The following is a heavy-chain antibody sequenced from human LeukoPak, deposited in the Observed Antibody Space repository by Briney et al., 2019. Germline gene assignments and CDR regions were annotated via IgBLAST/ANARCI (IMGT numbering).Heavy chain of an antibody. CDR1: GYTFTSYG. Sequence: ASVKVSCKASGYTFTSYGISWVRQAPGQGLEWMGWISAYNGNTNYAQKLQGRVTMTTDTSTSTAYMELRSLRSDDTAVYYCARDLTYYYDSSGFSIPPFYYYYGMDVWGQGTTVTVSS. V-gene: IGHV1-18*01. D-gene: IGHD3-22*01. J-gene: IGHJ6*02. CDR3: ARDLTYYYDSSGFSIPPFYYYYGMDV. CDR2: ISAYNGNT.